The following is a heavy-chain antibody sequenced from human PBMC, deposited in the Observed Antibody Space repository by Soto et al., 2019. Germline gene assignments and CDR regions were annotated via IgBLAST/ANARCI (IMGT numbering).Heavy chain of an antibody. J-gene: IGHJ6*02. D-gene: IGHD3-10*01. CDR1: GFTFSSYG. V-gene: IGHV3-33*01. CDR2: IWYDGSNK. CDR3: ARDLWGVLLWFGEARLGGMDV. Sequence: QVQLVESGGGVVQPGRSLRLSCAASGFTFSSYGMHWVRQAPGKGLEWVAVIWYDGSNKNYADSVKGRFTISRDNSKNTLYLQMNSLRAEDTAVYYCARDLWGVLLWFGEARLGGMDVWGQGTTVTVSS.